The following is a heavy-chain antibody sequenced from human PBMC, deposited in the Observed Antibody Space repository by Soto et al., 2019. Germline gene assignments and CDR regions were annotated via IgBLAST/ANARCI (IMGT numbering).Heavy chain of an antibody. J-gene: IGHJ5*02. D-gene: IGHD2-2*01. CDR3: ARVGGYCSSTSCYRWFDP. Sequence: QFQLVQSGAEVKKPGASVKVSCKASGYTFTTYDLSWVRQAPGQGLEWMGWISAYNGNTNYAQKLQGRVTMTTGTSTSTAYMELRSLRSDDTAVYYCARVGGYCSSTSCYRWFDPWGQGTLVTVSS. V-gene: IGHV1-18*04. CDR1: GYTFTTYD. CDR2: ISAYNGNT.